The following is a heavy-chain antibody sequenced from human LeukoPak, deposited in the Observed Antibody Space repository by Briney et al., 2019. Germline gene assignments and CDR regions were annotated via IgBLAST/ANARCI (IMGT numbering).Heavy chain of an antibody. CDR2: INPSGGST. D-gene: IGHD6-13*01. CDR1: GYTFTSYY. V-gene: IGHV1-46*01. Sequence: GASVKVSCKASGYTFTSYYMHWGRQAPGQGLEWMGIINPSGGSTSYAQKFQGRVTMTRDTSTSTVYMELSSLRSEDTAVYYCARDPIAAAGRGGYFDYWGQGTLVTVSS. CDR3: ARDPIAAAGRGGYFDY. J-gene: IGHJ4*02.